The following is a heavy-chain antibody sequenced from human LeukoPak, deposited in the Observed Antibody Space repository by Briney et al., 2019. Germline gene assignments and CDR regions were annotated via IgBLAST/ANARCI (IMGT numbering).Heavy chain of an antibody. J-gene: IGHJ6*02. V-gene: IGHV4-59*01. Sequence: PSETLSLTCTVSGGSISSYYWSWIRQPPGKGLEWIGYTYYSGSTNYNPSLKSRVTISVDTSKNQFSLKLSSVTAADTAVYYCARVTGYSSGWYADYYYGMDVWGQGTTVTVSS. D-gene: IGHD6-19*01. CDR1: GGSISSYY. CDR3: ARVTGYSSGWYADYYYGMDV. CDR2: TYYSGST.